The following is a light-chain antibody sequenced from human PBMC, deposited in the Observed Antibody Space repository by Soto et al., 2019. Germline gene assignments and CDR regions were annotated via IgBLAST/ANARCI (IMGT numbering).Light chain of an antibody. CDR1: QSVSRY. V-gene: IGKV3-11*01. J-gene: IGKJ5*01. CDR2: DAS. Sequence: EIVLTQSPATLSLSPGERATLSCRASQSVSRYLAWYQQKPGQAPRLLIYDASNRATGVPARFSGSGSGTDFTLTISSLEPEDFAVYYCQRRNDWRRGTFGQGTRLEIK. CDR3: QRRNDWRRGT.